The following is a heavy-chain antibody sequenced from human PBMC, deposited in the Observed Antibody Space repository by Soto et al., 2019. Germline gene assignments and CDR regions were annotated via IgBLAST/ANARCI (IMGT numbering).Heavy chain of an antibody. V-gene: IGHV3-7*01. CDR1: GFTFSSYW. Sequence: PGASLRLSCAASGFTFSSYWMSWVRQAPGKGLEWVANIKQDGSEKYYVDSVKGRFTISRDNAKNSLYLQMNSLRAEDTAVYYCARVDYGEDYGMDVWGQGTTVTVSS. D-gene: IGHD4-17*01. J-gene: IGHJ6*02. CDR2: IKQDGSEK. CDR3: ARVDYGEDYGMDV.